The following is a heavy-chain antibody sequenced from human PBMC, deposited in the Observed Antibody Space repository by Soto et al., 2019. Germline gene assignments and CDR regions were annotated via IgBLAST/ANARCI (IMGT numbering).Heavy chain of an antibody. CDR1: GFSVSSNY. Sequence: EVQLVESGGGLVQPGGSLTLSCAASGFSVSSNYMSWVRQAPGKGLECVSLIYSGGSTYYADSVKGRFTITRHNFNITLYLQTNSLRSDDTAVYYCATRSVTAPRWGQGTLVTVSS. CDR2: IYSGGST. CDR3: ATRSVTAPR. V-gene: IGHV3-53*04. D-gene: IGHD4-17*01. J-gene: IGHJ4*02.